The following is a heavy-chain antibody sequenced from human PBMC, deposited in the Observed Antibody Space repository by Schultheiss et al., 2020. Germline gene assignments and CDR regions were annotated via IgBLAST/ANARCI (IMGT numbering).Heavy chain of an antibody. CDR3: ARDYRSSSSWYVLDY. CDR2: IYYSGST. J-gene: IGHJ4*02. CDR1: GGSNSSGGHS. Sequence: SETLSLTCTVSGGSNSSGGHSWSWIRQHPGKGLEWIGSIYYSGSTNYNPSLKSRVTISVDTSKNQFSLRLNSVTAADTAVYYCARDYRSSSSWYVLDYWGQGTLVTVFS. D-gene: IGHD6-13*01. V-gene: IGHV4-39*07.